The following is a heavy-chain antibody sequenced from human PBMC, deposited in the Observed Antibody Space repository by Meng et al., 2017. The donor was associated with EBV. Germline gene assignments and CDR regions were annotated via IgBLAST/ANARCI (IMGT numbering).Heavy chain of an antibody. Sequence: EVQLLESGGGWVQPGGSLRLSCAASGFTFSSSAMSWVRQAPGKGLEWVSAISGSGGSTYYADSVKGRFTISRDNSKNTLYLQMNSLRAEDTAVYYCAKNVDTAMVVDYWGQGTLVTVSS. CDR3: AKNVDTAMVVDY. CDR1: GFTFSSSA. V-gene: IGHV3-23*01. D-gene: IGHD5-18*01. J-gene: IGHJ4*02. CDR2: ISGSGGST.